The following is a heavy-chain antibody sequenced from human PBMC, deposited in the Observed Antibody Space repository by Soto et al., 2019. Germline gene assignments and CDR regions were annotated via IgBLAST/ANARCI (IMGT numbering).Heavy chain of an antibody. Sequence: EVQLVESGGGLIHPGGSLRLSCVGSGVSVSSNYMAWVRKAPGKGLEWVAVRYSAGRTYYADSVKGRFTISRDDSKNTLYFQINSLTAEDTAVYYCARYYGAGSYFFDHRGQGALVTVAS. V-gene: IGHV3-53*01. CDR2: RYSAGRT. CDR3: ARYYGAGSYFFDH. CDR1: GVSVSSNY. D-gene: IGHD3-10*01. J-gene: IGHJ4*02.